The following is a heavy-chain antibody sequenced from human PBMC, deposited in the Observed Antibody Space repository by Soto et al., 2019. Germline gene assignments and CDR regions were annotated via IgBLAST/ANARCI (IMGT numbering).Heavy chain of an antibody. CDR1: GGSISSYY. CDR3: ARDAVTTYYYYGMDV. Sequence: PSETLSLTCTVSGGSISSYYWSWIRQPLGKGLEWIGYIYYSGSTNYNPSLKSRVTISVDTSKNQFSLKLSSVTAADTAVYYCARDAVTTYYYYGMDVWGQGTTVTVSS. CDR2: IYYSGST. J-gene: IGHJ6*02. V-gene: IGHV4-59*01. D-gene: IGHD4-17*01.